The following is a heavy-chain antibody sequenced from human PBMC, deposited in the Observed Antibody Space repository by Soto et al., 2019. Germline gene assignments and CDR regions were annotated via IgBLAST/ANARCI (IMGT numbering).Heavy chain of an antibody. Sequence: QVQLVQSGAEVKKPGASVKVSCKASGYAFTAYGISWVRQAPGQGLEWMGRISGFNGNTNYAQKLQGRVTMTTDTSTSTAYMELRSLRSDDTAVYYCASDNGQWLVGWGQGTLVTVSS. V-gene: IGHV1-18*01. CDR3: ASDNGQWLVG. J-gene: IGHJ4*02. CDR2: ISGFNGNT. D-gene: IGHD6-19*01. CDR1: GYAFTAYG.